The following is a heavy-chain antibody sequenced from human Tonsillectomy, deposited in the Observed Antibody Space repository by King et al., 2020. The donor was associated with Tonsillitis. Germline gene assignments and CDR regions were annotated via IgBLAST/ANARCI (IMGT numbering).Heavy chain of an antibody. CDR1: GFTFDDYA. CDR2: ISWNSGSI. V-gene: IGHV3-9*01. Sequence: VQLVESGGGLVQPGRSLRLSCAASGFTFDDYAMHWVRQAPGKGLEWVSGISWNSGSIGYADSVKGRFTISRDNAKNSLYLQMNSLRAEDTALYYCAKDLRDGFTIFPGGYFDYWGQGTLVTVSS. J-gene: IGHJ4*02. CDR3: AKDLRDGFTIFPGGYFDY. D-gene: IGHD3-3*01.